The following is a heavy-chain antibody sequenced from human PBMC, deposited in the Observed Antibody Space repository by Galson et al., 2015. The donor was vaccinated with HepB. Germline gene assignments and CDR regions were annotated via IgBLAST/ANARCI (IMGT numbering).Heavy chain of an antibody. CDR2: IYYSGST. Sequence: SETLSLTCTVSGGSISSYYWSWIRQPPGKGLEWIGYIYYSGSTNYNPSLKSRVTISVDTSKNQFSLKLSSVTAADTAVYYCARREGGRDAFDIWGQATMVTVSS. CDR3: ARREGGRDAFDI. V-gene: IGHV4-59*08. J-gene: IGHJ3*02. CDR1: GGSISSYY. D-gene: IGHD1-26*01.